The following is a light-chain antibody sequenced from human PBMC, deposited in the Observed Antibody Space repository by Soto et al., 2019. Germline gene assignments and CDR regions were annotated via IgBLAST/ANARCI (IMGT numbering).Light chain of an antibody. CDR2: DVS. V-gene: IGLV2-14*03. CDR3: SSYSKPSPVI. J-gene: IGLJ2*01. Sequence: QSVLTQPASMSGSPGQSITISCTGTSSDVGGYGYVSWYQQHPGKPPKLMIYDVSDRPSGVSNRFSGSKSGNTASLTISGRQAEDDADYYCSSYSKPSPVIFGGGTKLTVL. CDR1: SSDVGGYGY.